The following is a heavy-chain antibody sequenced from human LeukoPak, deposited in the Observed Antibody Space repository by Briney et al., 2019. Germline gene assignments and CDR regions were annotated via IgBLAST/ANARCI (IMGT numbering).Heavy chain of an antibody. D-gene: IGHD3-3*01. CDR3: ARGGRFFED. V-gene: IGHV3-21*01. Sequence: GGSLRLSCAASGFTFRGYSMNWVRQAPGKGLEWVSFISGSSAYIYYTDSVKGRFTISRDNAKNSLYLQMSSLRAEDTAIYYCARGGRFFEDWGQGILVTVSS. CDR1: GFTFRGYS. J-gene: IGHJ4*02. CDR2: ISGSSAYI.